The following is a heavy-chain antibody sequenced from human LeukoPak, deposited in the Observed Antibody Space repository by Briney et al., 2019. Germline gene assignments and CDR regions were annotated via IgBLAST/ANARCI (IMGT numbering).Heavy chain of an antibody. J-gene: IGHJ4*02. V-gene: IGHV4-59*01. CDR1: GGSISGYY. CDR3: ASSDIVTGTTYYFDY. D-gene: IGHD1-14*01. Sequence: SETLSLTCSVSGGSISGYYRFWIRQPPGKGLEWIGSVFHSGNTNYNPSLKSRVTISVDTSKNQFSLKLSSVTAADTAVYYCASSDIVTGTTYYFDYWGQGTLITVSS. CDR2: VFHSGNT.